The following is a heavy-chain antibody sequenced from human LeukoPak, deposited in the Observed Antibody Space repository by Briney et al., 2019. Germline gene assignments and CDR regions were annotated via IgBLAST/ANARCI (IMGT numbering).Heavy chain of an antibody. CDR1: GGSISSYY. J-gene: IGHJ4*02. CDR3: ARDRRWLPSGLDY. Sequence: TSETLSLTCTVSGGSISSYYWRWIRQPPGKGLEWIGYIYYSGSTNYNPSLKSRVTISVDTSENQFSLKLSSATAADTAVYYCARDRRWLPSGLDYWGQGTLVTVFS. D-gene: IGHD5-24*01. V-gene: IGHV4-59*01. CDR2: IYYSGST.